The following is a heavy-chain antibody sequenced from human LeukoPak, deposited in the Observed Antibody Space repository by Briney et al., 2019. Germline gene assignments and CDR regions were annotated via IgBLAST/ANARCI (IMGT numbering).Heavy chain of an antibody. CDR1: GFTFGTYA. D-gene: IGHD6-19*01. Sequence: GGSLRLSCAASGFTFGTYAMSWVRQAPGRGLEWVSGISGSGGSTYYADSVKGRFTISRDNSRNTLYLQMNSLRAEDTAVYYCAKCFNSAWSKDVFDIWGQGTMATVSS. V-gene: IGHV3-23*01. CDR2: ISGSGGST. J-gene: IGHJ3*02. CDR3: AKCFNSAWSKDVFDI.